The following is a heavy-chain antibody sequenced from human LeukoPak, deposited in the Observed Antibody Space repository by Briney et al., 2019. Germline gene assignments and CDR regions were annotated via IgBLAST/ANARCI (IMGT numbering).Heavy chain of an antibody. J-gene: IGHJ3*02. CDR3: ARSYCGGGSCGAFDI. D-gene: IGHD2-15*01. V-gene: IGHV3-53*01. CDR1: GFTVSTTY. CDR2: IYSGGAT. Sequence: GGSLRLSCAASGFTVSTTYMSWVRQAPGKGLEWVSVIYSGGATYYTESVKGRFTISRDNSRNTLFLQTNSLRTEDTAVYYCARSYCGGGSCGAFDIWGQGTMVTVSS.